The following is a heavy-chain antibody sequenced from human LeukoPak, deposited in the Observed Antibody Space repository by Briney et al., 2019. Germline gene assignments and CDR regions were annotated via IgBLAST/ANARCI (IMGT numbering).Heavy chain of an antibody. J-gene: IGHJ4*02. Sequence: GGSLRLSCAASGFTFSSYAMHWVRQAPGKGLEWVAVISYDGSNKYYADSVKGRFTISRDNSKNTLYLQMNSLRAEDTAVYYCAKGYGYSGYEALDYWGQGSLVTVSS. V-gene: IGHV3-30-3*01. D-gene: IGHD5-12*01. CDR1: GFTFSSYA. CDR3: AKGYGYSGYEALDY. CDR2: ISYDGSNK.